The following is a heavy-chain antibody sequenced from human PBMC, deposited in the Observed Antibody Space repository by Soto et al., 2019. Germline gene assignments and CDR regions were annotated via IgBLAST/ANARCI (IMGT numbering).Heavy chain of an antibody. CDR1: GFTFSGYG. CDR3: AKSYSRPPYYYHGMDV. Sequence: HPGGSLRLSCAASGFTFSGYGIHWVRQAPGKGLEWVAVISYDGSDKYYADSVKGRFTISRDNSKKTLDLQMNSLRAEDTAVYYCAKSYSRPPYYYHGMDVWGQGTTVTVSS. J-gene: IGHJ6*02. CDR2: ISYDGSDK. V-gene: IGHV3-30*18. D-gene: IGHD5-18*01.